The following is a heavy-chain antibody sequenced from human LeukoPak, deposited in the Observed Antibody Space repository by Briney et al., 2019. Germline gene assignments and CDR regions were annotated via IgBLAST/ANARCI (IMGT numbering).Heavy chain of an antibody. V-gene: IGHV1-18*01. CDR1: SYTFTSYG. CDR2: ISAYNGNT. CDR3: ARAGIWDYSDTSGYHNGAFDI. Sequence: GASVKVSCKASSYTFTSYGFSWVRQAPGQGLEWMGWISAYNGNTDYAQKLQGRVTMTRDTSISTVYMELSRLRSDDTAVYYCARAGIWDYSDTSGYHNGAFDIWGQGTMVTVSS. D-gene: IGHD3-22*01. J-gene: IGHJ3*02.